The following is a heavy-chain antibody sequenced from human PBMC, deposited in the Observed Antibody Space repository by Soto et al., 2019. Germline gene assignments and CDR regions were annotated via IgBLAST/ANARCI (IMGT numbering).Heavy chain of an antibody. Sequence: QVQLVQSGAEVKKPGSSVKVSCKASGGTFSSYTISWVRQAPGQGLEWMGRIIPILGIANYAQKFQGRVTIPEDESTXTAYMELSSLRSEDTAVYYCAREVLAGDHELSGDYWGQGTLVTVSS. V-gene: IGHV1-69*08. D-gene: IGHD2-21*02. CDR2: IIPILGIA. J-gene: IGHJ4*02. CDR3: AREVLAGDHELSGDY. CDR1: GGTFSSYT.